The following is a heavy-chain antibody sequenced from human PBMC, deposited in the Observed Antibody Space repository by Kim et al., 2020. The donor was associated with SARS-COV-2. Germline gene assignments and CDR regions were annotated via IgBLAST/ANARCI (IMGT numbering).Heavy chain of an antibody. Sequence: SETLSLTCTVSGGSVSSGIYYWSWIRQPPGKGLEWIGYFYYSGSTNYNPSLKSRVTISVDTSKNQFSLKLSSVTAADTAVYYCASEKNWAFDYWGQGTLVTVSS. D-gene: IGHD7-27*01. V-gene: IGHV4-61*01. CDR2: FYYSGST. CDR1: GGSVSSGIYY. CDR3: ASEKNWAFDY. J-gene: IGHJ4*02.